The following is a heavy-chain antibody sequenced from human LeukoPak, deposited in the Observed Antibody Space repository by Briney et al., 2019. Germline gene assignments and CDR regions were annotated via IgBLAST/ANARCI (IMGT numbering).Heavy chain of an antibody. CDR1: GFTFSGYG. Sequence: GGSLRLSCAASGFTFSGYGMHWVRQAPGKGLEWVAFIRYDGSNKYYADSVKGRFTISRDNSKNTLYLQMNSLRAEDTAVYYCAKVVGATTINYFDYWGQGTLVTVSS. D-gene: IGHD1-26*01. CDR2: IRYDGSNK. V-gene: IGHV3-30*02. CDR3: AKVVGATTINYFDY. J-gene: IGHJ4*02.